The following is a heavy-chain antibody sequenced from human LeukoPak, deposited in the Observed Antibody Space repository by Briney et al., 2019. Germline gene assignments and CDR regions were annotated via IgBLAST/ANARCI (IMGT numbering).Heavy chain of an antibody. CDR1: GYTFTGYY. CDR2: INPNSGGT. J-gene: IGHJ4*02. V-gene: IGHV1-2*02. CDR3: ARGLWVTAMDN. D-gene: IGHD2-21*02. Sequence: ASVKVSCKASGYTFTGYYMHWVRQAPGQGLEWMGWINPNSGGTSYAQKFQGRVTMTRDTSISTAYMELSRLRSDDTAVYYCARGLWVTAMDNWGQGTLVTVSS.